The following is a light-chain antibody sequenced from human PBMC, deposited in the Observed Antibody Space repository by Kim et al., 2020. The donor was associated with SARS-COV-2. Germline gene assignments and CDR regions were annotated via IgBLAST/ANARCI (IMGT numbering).Light chain of an antibody. CDR3: QQYDSLPPT. J-gene: IGKJ4*01. V-gene: IGKV1-16*02. CDR1: QAIDNY. CDR2: GAS. Sequence: DIQLTQSPSSLSASVGDRVIISCRASQAIDNYLAWFQQKPGKAPKSLIYGASTLQSGVPSKFIGSGSGTDFTLTINSLQPEDFATYFCQQYDSLPPTFGGGTKLEI.